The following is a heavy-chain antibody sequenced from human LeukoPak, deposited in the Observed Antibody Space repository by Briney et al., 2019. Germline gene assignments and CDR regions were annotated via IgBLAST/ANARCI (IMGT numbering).Heavy chain of an antibody. Sequence: GGSLRLSCAASGFTFSSYSMNWVRQAPGKGLEWVSSISSSSSYIYYADSVKGRFTISRDNAKNTLYLQMNSLRAEDTAVYYCARHLKYYFDYWGQGTLVTVSS. CDR1: GFTFSSYS. V-gene: IGHV3-21*01. D-gene: IGHD2/OR15-2a*01. CDR2: ISSSSSYI. CDR3: ARHLKYYFDY. J-gene: IGHJ4*02.